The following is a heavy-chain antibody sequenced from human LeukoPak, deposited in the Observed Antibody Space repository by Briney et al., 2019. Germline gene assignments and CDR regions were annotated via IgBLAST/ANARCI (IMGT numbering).Heavy chain of an antibody. CDR3: ARAGISGDNFDY. CDR2: IYYSGKT. D-gene: IGHD2-21*01. J-gene: IGHJ4*02. V-gene: IGHV4-59*01. Sequence: PSETLSLTCVVSGASISNYYWSWIRQSPGKGLQWIGYIYYSGKTDYNPSLKSRVTISVDTSKNHFSLRLSSLTAADTAVYFCARAGISGDNFDYWGQGTLVSVSS. CDR1: GASISNYY.